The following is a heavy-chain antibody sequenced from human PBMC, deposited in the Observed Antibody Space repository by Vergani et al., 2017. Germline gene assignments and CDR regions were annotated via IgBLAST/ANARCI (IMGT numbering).Heavy chain of an antibody. CDR2: INPMFATT. Sequence: QVQLVQSGAEVKKPGSSVKVSCKASGGTFSSYGISWVRQAPGQGLEWMGRINPMFATTNYAQKFQGRVTITADESTSTAYMELSSLRSEDTAVYYCARDYCSSTSCYYYYGMDVWGQGTTVTVSS. CDR3: ARDYCSSTSCYYYYGMDV. D-gene: IGHD2-2*01. V-gene: IGHV1-69*13. J-gene: IGHJ6*02. CDR1: GGTFSSYG.